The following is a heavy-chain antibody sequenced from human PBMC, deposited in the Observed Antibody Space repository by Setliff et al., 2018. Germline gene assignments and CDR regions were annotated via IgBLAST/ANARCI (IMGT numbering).Heavy chain of an antibody. J-gene: IGHJ6*03. CDR3: ARHRIAAAVHMDV. CDR2: IYYSGST. V-gene: IGHV4-59*08. D-gene: IGHD6-13*01. CDR1: GGSISSYY. Sequence: PSETLSLTCTVSGGSISSYYWSWIRQPPGKGLEWIGYIYYSGSTNYNPSLKSRVTISVDTSKNQFSLKRSSVTAADTAVYYCARHRIAAAVHMDVWGKGTTVTVSS.